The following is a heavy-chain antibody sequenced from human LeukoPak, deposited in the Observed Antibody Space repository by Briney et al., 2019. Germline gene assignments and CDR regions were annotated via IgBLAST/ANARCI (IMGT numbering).Heavy chain of an antibody. CDR1: GFTFSSYS. D-gene: IGHD5-24*01. J-gene: IGHJ4*02. CDR3: ARGRDGYSDY. V-gene: IGHV3-48*01. CDR2: ISSSSSTI. Sequence: PGGSLRLSCAASGFTFSSYSMNWVRQAPGKGLEWVSYISSSSSTIYYADSVKSRFTISRDNAKNSLYLQMNSLRAEDAAVYYCARGRDGYSDYWGQGTLVTVSS.